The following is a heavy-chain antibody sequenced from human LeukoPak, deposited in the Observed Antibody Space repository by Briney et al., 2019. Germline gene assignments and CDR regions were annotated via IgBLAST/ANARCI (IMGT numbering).Heavy chain of an antibody. CDR2: ISGSGGST. Sequence: GGSLRLSCAASEFTISSYAMTWVRQAPGKGLEWVSTISGSGGSTYYADSVKGRFTISRDNSKNTLYLQMNSLRAEDTAVYYCAKGHCSSTSCLSSAEYFQHWGQGTLVTVSS. V-gene: IGHV3-23*01. J-gene: IGHJ1*01. D-gene: IGHD2-2*01. CDR1: EFTISSYA. CDR3: AKGHCSSTSCLSSAEYFQH.